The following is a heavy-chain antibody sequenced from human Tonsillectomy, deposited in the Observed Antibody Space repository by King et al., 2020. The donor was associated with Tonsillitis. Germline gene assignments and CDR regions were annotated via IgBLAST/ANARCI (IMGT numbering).Heavy chain of an antibody. V-gene: IGHV4-30-2*01. CDR2: IHHSGAT. Sequence: QLQESGSGLVKPSQTLSLTCAVSGDSITSDGYSWSWIRQPPGKGLEWIGYIHHSGATYSNPSLKSLVTISLDRSKNHFSLKLSSVTAADTAVYYCAREYNWNYFDYWGQGSLVTVSS. D-gene: IGHD1-20*01. J-gene: IGHJ4*02. CDR3: AREYNWNYFDY. CDR1: GDSITSDGYS.